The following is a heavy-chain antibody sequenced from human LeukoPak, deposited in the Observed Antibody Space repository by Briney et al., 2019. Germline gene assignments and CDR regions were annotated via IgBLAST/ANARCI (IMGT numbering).Heavy chain of an antibody. Sequence: GESLKISCKGSGYSFTSYWIGWVRQMPGKGLEWMGIIYPGDSDTRYSPSFQGQVTISADKSISTAYLQWSSLKASDTAMYYCARLDCSGGSCYALDYWGQGTLVTVSS. D-gene: IGHD2-15*01. V-gene: IGHV5-51*01. J-gene: IGHJ4*02. CDR1: GYSFTSYW. CDR3: ARLDCSGGSCYALDY. CDR2: IYPGDSDT.